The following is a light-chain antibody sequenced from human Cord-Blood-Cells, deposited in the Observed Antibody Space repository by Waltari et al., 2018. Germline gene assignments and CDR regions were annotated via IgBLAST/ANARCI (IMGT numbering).Light chain of an antibody. CDR3: SSYTSSSTYV. V-gene: IGLV2-14*03. CDR2: DVS. Sequence: QSALTQPASVAGSPGPSITIHRTGTSSDVGGYNYVSWYQQHPGKAPKLMIYDVSNRPSGVSNRFSGSKSGNTASLTISGLQAEDEADYYCSSYTSSSTYVFGTGTKVTVL. J-gene: IGLJ1*01. CDR1: SSDVGGYNY.